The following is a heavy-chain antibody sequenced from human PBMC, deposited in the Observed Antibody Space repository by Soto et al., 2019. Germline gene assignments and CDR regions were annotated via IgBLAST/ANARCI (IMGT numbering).Heavy chain of an antibody. CDR1: GGTFSSYT. Sequence: QVQLVQSGAEVKKPGSSVKVSCKASGGTFSSYTISWVRQAPGQGLEWMGRIIPILGIANYAQKFQGRVTITADKTTSTAYMELSSLRCEDTAVYYCARAAPHYGGASLYYWGQGTLVTVSS. J-gene: IGHJ4*02. CDR2: IIPILGIA. CDR3: ARAAPHYGGASLYY. V-gene: IGHV1-69*02. D-gene: IGHD4-17*01.